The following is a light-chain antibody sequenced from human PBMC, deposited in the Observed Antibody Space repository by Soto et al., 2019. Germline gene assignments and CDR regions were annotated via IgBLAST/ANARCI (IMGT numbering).Light chain of an antibody. J-gene: IGKJ1*01. V-gene: IGKV1-6*01. Sequence: IQMTQSPSSLSASVGDRVTITCRASRYIRTALSWYQHRPGQAPKVLICVASSLQSGVPSRFSGSGYGTEFTLTINSLLPEDFATYFCLQDYSWPWTFGQGTKVDI. CDR2: VAS. CDR1: RYIRTA. CDR3: LQDYSWPWT.